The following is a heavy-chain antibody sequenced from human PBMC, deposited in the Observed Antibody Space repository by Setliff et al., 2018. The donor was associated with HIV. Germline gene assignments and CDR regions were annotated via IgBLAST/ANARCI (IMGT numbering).Heavy chain of an antibody. J-gene: IGHJ4*02. V-gene: IGHV4-4*02. CDR2: IYHSGSF. Sequence: PSETLSLTCNVSSGSISSTNWWSWVRQPPGKGLEWIGEIYHSGSFNYNPSLKSRVTISLDNSINQFPLNLTSVTAADTAVYFCARGTHCGGDCTNYFDSWGQGILVTVS. CDR1: SGSISSTNW. CDR3: ARGTHCGGDCTNYFDS. D-gene: IGHD2-21*01.